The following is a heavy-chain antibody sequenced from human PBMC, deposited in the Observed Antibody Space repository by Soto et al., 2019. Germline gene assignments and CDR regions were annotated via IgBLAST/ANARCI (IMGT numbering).Heavy chain of an antibody. CDR3: AINEGRDASNFDY. CDR1: GGIFTRYD. Sequence: SVKVSCKASGGIFTRYDIRWVRQAPGQGLEWMGAIIPIFGTANYAQKFQGRVTITADASTSTAYMELSSLRSEDTAIYYCAINEGRDASNFDYWGQGTLVTVSS. V-gene: IGHV1-69*13. D-gene: IGHD2-15*01. J-gene: IGHJ4*02. CDR2: IIPIFGTA.